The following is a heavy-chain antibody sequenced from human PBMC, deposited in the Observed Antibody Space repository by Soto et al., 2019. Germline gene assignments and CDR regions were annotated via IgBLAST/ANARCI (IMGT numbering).Heavy chain of an antibody. J-gene: IGHJ4*02. D-gene: IGHD1-7*01. CDR3: ARTGRITGTTSFDY. Sequence: SETLSLTCAVSSGSISSSNWWSWVRQPPGKGLEWIGEIYHSGSTNYNPSLKSRVTISVDKSKNQFSLKLSSVTAADTAVYYCARTGRITGTTSFDYWGQGTLVTVSS. V-gene: IGHV4-4*02. CDR2: IYHSGST. CDR1: SGSISSSNW.